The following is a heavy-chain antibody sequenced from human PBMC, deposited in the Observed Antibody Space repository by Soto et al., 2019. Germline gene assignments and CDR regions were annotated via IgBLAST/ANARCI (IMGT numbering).Heavy chain of an antibody. CDR2: ISGSGGST. V-gene: IGHV3-23*01. CDR3: ARDLGIVCGIIQLWSTGVFHI. Sequence: GGSLRLSCAASGVTFSSYAMSWVRQAPGKGLEWVSAISGSGGSTYYADSVNGRFTISRDNCKNTLYRQMNSLSAEATALYFCARDLGIVCGIIQLWSTGVFHIWGRRTMVTV. D-gene: IGHD5-18*01. J-gene: IGHJ3*02. CDR1: GVTFSSYA.